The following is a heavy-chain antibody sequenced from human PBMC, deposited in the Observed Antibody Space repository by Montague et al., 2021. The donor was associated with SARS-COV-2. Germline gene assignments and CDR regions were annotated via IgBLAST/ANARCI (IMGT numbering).Heavy chain of an antibody. J-gene: IGHJ6*02. Sequence: SETLSLTCNVAGGSMSGYNWSWIRQPPGKGLQWIGSMYNSEDTSYNPSLKSRVTISVDTSKKQFSLRLSSVSVADTAVYYCARGGGNSADYYNYTMDVWGQGTTVTVFS. CDR2: MYNSEDT. D-gene: IGHD4-23*01. CDR3: ARGGGNSADYYNYTMDV. CDR1: GGSMSGYN. V-gene: IGHV4-59*01.